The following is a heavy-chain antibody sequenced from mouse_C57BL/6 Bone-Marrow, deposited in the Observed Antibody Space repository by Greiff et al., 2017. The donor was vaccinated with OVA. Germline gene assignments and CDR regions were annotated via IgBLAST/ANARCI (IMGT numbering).Heavy chain of an antibody. D-gene: IGHD1-1*01. Sequence: EVKLMESGPGLVKPSQSLSLTCSVTGYSITSGYYWNWIRQFPGNKLEWMGYISYDGSNNYNPSLKNRISITRDTSTNQFFLKLNSVTTEDTATYYCAREGNYYGSYYFDYWGQGTTLTVSS. J-gene: IGHJ2*01. V-gene: IGHV3-6*01. CDR2: ISYDGSN. CDR1: GYSITSGYY. CDR3: AREGNYYGSYYFDY.